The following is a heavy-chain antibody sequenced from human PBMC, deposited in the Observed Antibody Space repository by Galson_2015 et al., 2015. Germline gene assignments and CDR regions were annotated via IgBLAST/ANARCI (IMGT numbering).Heavy chain of an antibody. J-gene: IGHJ4*02. CDR2: INTDGKTT. Sequence: SLRLSCAGSGFFFNKYWMYWVRHAPGKGLVWVSFINTDGKTTTHADSVKGRFTISRDNAKNTLYLQMSSLRAEDTAVYYRVRGNVYNLDDWGQGTLVTVSS. D-gene: IGHD5-24*01. CDR3: VRGNVYNLDD. V-gene: IGHV3-74*01. CDR1: GFFFNKYW.